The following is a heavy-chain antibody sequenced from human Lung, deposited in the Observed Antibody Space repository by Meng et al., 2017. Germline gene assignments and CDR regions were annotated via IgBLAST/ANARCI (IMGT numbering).Heavy chain of an antibody. CDR1: GGSFSDYY. D-gene: IGHD4-11*01. CDR3: ARGPTTMAHDFDY. J-gene: IGHJ4*02. V-gene: IGHV4-34*01. Sequence: QVQLPQWEAGLVNPRDTLSLPFVVLGGSFSDYYWSWIRQPPGKGLEWIGEINHSGSTNYNPSLESRATISVDTSQNNLSLKLSSVTAADSAVYYCARGPTTMAHDFDYWGQGTLVTVSS. CDR2: INHSGST.